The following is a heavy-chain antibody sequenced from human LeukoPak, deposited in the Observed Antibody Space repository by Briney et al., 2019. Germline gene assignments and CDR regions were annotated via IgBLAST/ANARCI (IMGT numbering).Heavy chain of an antibody. CDR3: ARVGLLGYFDY. D-gene: IGHD2/OR15-2a*01. V-gene: IGHV3-64*02. J-gene: IGHJ4*02. Sequence: GGSLRLSCAASGFTFSSYSLHWVRQAPGKGLEYVSAISANGGSTYYADSVKGRFTISRDNSKNTLWLQMGSLRAEDTAVYYCARVGLLGYFDYWGQGALVTVSS. CDR2: ISANGGST. CDR1: GFTFSSYS.